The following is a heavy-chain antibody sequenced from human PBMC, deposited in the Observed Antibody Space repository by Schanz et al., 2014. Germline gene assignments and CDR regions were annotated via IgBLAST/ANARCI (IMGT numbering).Heavy chain of an antibody. J-gene: IGHJ3*01. D-gene: IGHD3-22*01. CDR1: EFSFSSFG. CDR2: ISSSSSTI. Sequence: EVQLVESGGGLVQPRGSLRLSCAASEFSFSSFGMNWVRQAPGKGLEWVSYISSSSSTIYYADSVKGRFTISRDNAKNSLYLQINSLRAEDTGVYYCARGREVVAKSFDVRGQGTMVTVSS. V-gene: IGHV3-48*01. CDR3: ARGREVVAKSFDV.